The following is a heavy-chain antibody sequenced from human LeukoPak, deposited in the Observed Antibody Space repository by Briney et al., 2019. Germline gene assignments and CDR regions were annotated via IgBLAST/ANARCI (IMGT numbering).Heavy chain of an antibody. V-gene: IGHV4-4*02. J-gene: IGHJ6*03. CDR2: INHSGST. CDR1: GGSISSSNW. Sequence: PSETLSLTCAVSGGSISSSNWWSWVRQPPGKGLEWIGEINHSGSTNYNPSLKSRVTISVDTSKNQFSLKLSSVTAADTAVYYCARQRGYCSSTSCPYYYYYYMDVWGKGTTVTISS. D-gene: IGHD2-2*01. CDR3: ARQRGYCSSTSCPYYYYYYMDV.